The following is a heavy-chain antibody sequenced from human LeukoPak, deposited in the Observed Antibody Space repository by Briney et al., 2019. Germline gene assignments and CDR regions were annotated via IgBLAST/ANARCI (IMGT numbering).Heavy chain of an antibody. Sequence: RPSETLSLTCAVYGGSFSGYYWSWIRQPPGKGLEWIGEINHSGSTNYNPSLTSRVTMSVDTSKNQFSLKLSSVTAADTAVYYCARAFYPGYYSYMAVWGKGTTVTVSS. J-gene: IGHJ6*03. CDR1: GGSFSGYY. CDR2: INHSGST. D-gene: IGHD3-3*02. CDR3: ARAFYPGYYSYMAV. V-gene: IGHV4-34*01.